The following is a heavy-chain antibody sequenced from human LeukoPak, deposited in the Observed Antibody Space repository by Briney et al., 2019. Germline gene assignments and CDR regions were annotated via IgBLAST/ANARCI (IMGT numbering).Heavy chain of an antibody. Sequence: GGSLRLSCAASGFTFDDYAMSWVRQTPGKGLEWVSGTNWDGGRTGYADSVKGRFTISRDNAKNSLYLQMNSLRAEDTAVYYCARDGDYYGSGSYRDGFDIWGQGTMVTVSS. CDR2: TNWDGGRT. CDR3: ARDGDYYGSGSYRDGFDI. CDR1: GFTFDDYA. D-gene: IGHD3-10*01. J-gene: IGHJ3*02. V-gene: IGHV3-20*04.